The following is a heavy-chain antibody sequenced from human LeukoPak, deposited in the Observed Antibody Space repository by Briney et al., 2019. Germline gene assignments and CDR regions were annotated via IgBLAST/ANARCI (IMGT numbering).Heavy chain of an antibody. J-gene: IGHJ3*02. CDR2: ISSSRSYI. CDR1: GFTFSSYS. CDR3: ARDHQRVMGPSELKNVPNDAFDI. D-gene: IGHD3-16*01. Sequence: GGSLRLSCAASGFTFSSYSMNWVRQAPGKGLEWVSSISSSRSYIYYADSVKGRFTISRDNAKNSLYLQMNSLRAEDTAVYYCARDHQRVMGPSELKNVPNDAFDIWGQGTMVTVSS. V-gene: IGHV3-21*01.